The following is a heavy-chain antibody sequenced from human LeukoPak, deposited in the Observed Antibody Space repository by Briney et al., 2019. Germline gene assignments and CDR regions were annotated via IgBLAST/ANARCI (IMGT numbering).Heavy chain of an antibody. D-gene: IGHD3-22*01. V-gene: IGHV4-61*02. CDR2: IYTSGST. J-gene: IGHJ4*02. Sequence: PSETLSLTCTVSGGSISSGTYYWSWIRRPAGKGLEWIGRIYTSGSTKYNPSLKSRVTISVDTSKNQFSLKLSSVTAADTAVYYCAREGGLNYYDSSGYYYVDYWGQGTLVTVSS. CDR1: GGSISSGTYY. CDR3: AREGGLNYYDSSGYYYVDY.